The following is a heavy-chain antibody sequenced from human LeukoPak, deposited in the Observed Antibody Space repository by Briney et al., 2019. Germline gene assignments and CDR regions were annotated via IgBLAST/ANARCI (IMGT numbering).Heavy chain of an antibody. J-gene: IGHJ4*02. Sequence: PSETLSLTCAVYGASFSNYYWSWIRQPPGKGLEWIGEINHSGRTHYNPSLKSRVIISLDTSKNQFSLRLSSVTAADTAVYYCARANLGRGLYYFDYWGQGTLVTVSS. CDR2: INHSGRT. D-gene: IGHD7-27*01. CDR1: GASFSNYY. CDR3: ARANLGRGLYYFDY. V-gene: IGHV4-34*01.